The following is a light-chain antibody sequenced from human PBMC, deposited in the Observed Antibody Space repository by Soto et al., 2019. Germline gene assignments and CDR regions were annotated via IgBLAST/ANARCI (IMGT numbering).Light chain of an antibody. V-gene: IGKV1-39*01. CDR3: QQSDSYPYT. Sequence: DIQMTQSPSSLSVSVGDRVTITCRASQSITNYLNWYQQKPGKAPKLLVYAASSLQSGVPSRFSGNGSGTDFTLTISSLQPEEFASYYCQQSDSYPYTFGQGTKLEI. J-gene: IGKJ2*01. CDR2: AAS. CDR1: QSITNY.